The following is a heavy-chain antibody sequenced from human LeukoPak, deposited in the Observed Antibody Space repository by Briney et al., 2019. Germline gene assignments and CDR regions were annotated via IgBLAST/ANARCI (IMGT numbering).Heavy chain of an antibody. J-gene: IGHJ6*03. D-gene: IGHD3-22*01. V-gene: IGHV4-4*07. CDR1: GGSISSYY. CDR3: ARDGYYYDSSGYLYYYYYYMDV. CDR2: IYTSGST. Sequence: KPSETLSLTCTVSGGSISSYYWSWIRQPAGKGLEWIGRIYTSGSTNYNPSLKSRVTMSVDTSKNQFSLKLSSVTAADTAVYYRARDGYYYDSSGYLYYYYYYMDVWGKGTTVTVSS.